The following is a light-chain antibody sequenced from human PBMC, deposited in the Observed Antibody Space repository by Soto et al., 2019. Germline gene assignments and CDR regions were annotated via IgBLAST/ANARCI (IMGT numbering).Light chain of an antibody. V-gene: IGLV7-46*01. J-gene: IGLJ2*01. CDR1: TGPVTSTHY. Sequence: QAVVTQEPSLTVSPGGTVTLTCGSSTGPVTSTHYPYWFQQKPGQAPRTLIYDTFNKHSWTPARFSGSLLGGQAALTLSGAQVEDEADYYCLLVYSGTVVFGGGTKLTVL. CDR2: DTF. CDR3: LLVYSGTVV.